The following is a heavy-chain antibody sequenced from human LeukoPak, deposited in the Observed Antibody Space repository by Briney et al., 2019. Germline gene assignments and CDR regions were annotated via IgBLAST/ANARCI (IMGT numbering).Heavy chain of an antibody. CDR1: GFTFDDYT. CDR3: AKPMYSSSWYYFDY. CDR2: INWDGGST. D-gene: IGHD6-13*01. V-gene: IGHV3-43*01. J-gene: IGHJ4*02. Sequence: PGGSLRLSCAASGFTFDDYTMHWVCQAPGKGLEWVSLINWDGGSTYYADSVKGRFIISRDNSKNSLYLQMNSLRTEDTALYYCAKPMYSSSWYYFDYWGQGTLVTVSS.